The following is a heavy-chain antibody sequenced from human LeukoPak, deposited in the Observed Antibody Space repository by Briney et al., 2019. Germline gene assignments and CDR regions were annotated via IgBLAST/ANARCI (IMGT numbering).Heavy chain of an antibody. D-gene: IGHD1-26*01. CDR3: VRDMGGSYAGGFQH. V-gene: IGHV1-69*01. CDR2: IIPIFGTA. CDR1: GGTLSSYA. Sequence: SVTVSCKPSGGTLSSYAISWVRHAPGQGLEWIGGIIPIFGTANYAQKFQGRVTITADESTSTAYMELSSLRSEDTAVYYCVRDMGGSYAGGFQHWGQGTLVTVSS. J-gene: IGHJ1*01.